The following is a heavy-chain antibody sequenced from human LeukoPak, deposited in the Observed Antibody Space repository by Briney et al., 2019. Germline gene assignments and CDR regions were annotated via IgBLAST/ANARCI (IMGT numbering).Heavy chain of an antibody. V-gene: IGHV3-21*01. CDR2: ISSRSSYI. D-gene: IGHD5-12*01. CDR3: ARGGEFSGYEI. CDR1: GFTFSSYG. J-gene: IGHJ4*02. Sequence: GGSLRLSCAASGFTFSSYGMHWVRQAPGKGLEWVSSISSRSSYIYYADSVKGRFTISRDNAKNSLYLQMNSLRAEDTAVYYCARGGEFSGYEIWGQGTLVTVSS.